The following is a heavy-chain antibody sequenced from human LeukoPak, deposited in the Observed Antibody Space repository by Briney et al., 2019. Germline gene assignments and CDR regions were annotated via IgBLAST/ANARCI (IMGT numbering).Heavy chain of an antibody. CDR2: IGSGGRHI. Sequence: GGSLRLSCAASGFTFSTYTMNWVRQAPGKGLEGVASIGSGGRHIHYADSVKGRFTISRDNAKTSLYLQMNSLRAEDTAVYYCARSGYTYGFDYWGQGALVTVSS. CDR3: ARSGYTYGFDY. CDR1: GFTFSTYT. D-gene: IGHD5-18*01. J-gene: IGHJ4*02. V-gene: IGHV3-21*01.